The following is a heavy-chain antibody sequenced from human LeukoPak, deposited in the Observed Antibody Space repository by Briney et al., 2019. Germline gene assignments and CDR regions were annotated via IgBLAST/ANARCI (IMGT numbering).Heavy chain of an antibody. CDR2: ISYDGSNK. J-gene: IGHJ4*02. Sequence: GGPLRLSCAASGFTFSSYGMHWVRQAPGKGLEWVAVISYDGSNKYYADSVKGRFTISRDNSKNTLYLQMNSLRAEDTAVYYCARPGAYSSFDYWGQGTLVTVSS. V-gene: IGHV3-30*03. CDR1: GFTFSSYG. CDR3: ARPGAYSSFDY. D-gene: IGHD6-19*01.